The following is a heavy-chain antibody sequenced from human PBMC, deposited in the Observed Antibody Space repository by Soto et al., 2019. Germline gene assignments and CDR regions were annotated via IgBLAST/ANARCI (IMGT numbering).Heavy chain of an antibody. CDR3: AREPADYYDSSGYSVPFGY. D-gene: IGHD3-22*01. Sequence: QVQLVESGGGVVQPGRSLRLSCAASGFTFSTYAMHWVRQAPGKGLEWVAVISYDGSNKYYADSVKGRFTISRDNSKNTLFLQMNRLRAEDTAGYYCAREPADYYDSSGYSVPFGYWGQGTLVTVSS. J-gene: IGHJ4*02. V-gene: IGHV3-30-3*01. CDR2: ISYDGSNK. CDR1: GFTFSTYA.